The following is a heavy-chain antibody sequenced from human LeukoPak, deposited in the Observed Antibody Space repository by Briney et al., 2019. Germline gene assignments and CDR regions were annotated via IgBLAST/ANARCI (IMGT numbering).Heavy chain of an antibody. D-gene: IGHD6-13*01. J-gene: IGHJ5*02. V-gene: IGHV3-23*01. Sequence: PTGGSLRLSCAASGFTFSSYAMSWVRQAPGKGLEWVSAISGSGGSTYYADSVKGRFIISRDNSKNTLDLQMSSLRAEDTAVYYCAKEPYSSSLAGYNWFDPWGQGTLVTVSS. CDR1: GFTFSSYA. CDR3: AKEPYSSSLAGYNWFDP. CDR2: ISGSGGST.